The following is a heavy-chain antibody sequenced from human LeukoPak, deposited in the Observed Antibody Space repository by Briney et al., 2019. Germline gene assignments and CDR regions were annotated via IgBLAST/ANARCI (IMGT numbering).Heavy chain of an antibody. Sequence: GGSLRLSCAASGFTFSSYAMHWVRQAPGKGLEYVSAISSNGGSTYYANSVKGRFTISKDNSKNTLYLQMGSLRAEDMAVYYCARGYDFWSGYWSHSDYWGQGTLVTVSS. CDR1: GFTFSSYA. CDR2: ISSNGGST. D-gene: IGHD3-3*01. V-gene: IGHV3-64*01. J-gene: IGHJ4*02. CDR3: ARGYDFWSGYWSHSDY.